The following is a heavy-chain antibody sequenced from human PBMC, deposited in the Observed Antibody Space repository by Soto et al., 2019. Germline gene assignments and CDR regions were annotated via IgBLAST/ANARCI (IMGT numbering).Heavy chain of an antibody. J-gene: IGHJ4*02. D-gene: IGHD6-6*01. CDR1: GGSFSGYY. CDR3: ATGKVWAARRFDY. CDR2: INHSGST. V-gene: IGHV4-34*01. Sequence: SETLSLTCAVYGGSFSGYYWSWIRQPPGKGLEWIGEINHSGSTNYNPSLKSRVTISVDTSKNQFSLKLSSVTAADTAVYYCATGKVWAARRFDYWGQRTLVTVSS.